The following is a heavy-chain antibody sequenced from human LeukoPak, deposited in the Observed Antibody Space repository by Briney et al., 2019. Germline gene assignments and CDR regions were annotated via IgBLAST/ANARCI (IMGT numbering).Heavy chain of an antibody. CDR2: ISYDGSNK. V-gene: IGHV3-30*18. CDR1: GFTFSSYG. J-gene: IGHJ4*02. D-gene: IGHD5/OR15-5a*01. CDR3: AEDSVAAWYIPSYYFDY. Sequence: GGSLRLSCAASGFTFSSYGMHWVRQAPGKGLEWVAVISYDGSNKYYADSVKGRFTISRDNSKNTLYLQMNSLRAEDTAVYYCAEDSVAAWYIPSYYFDYWGQGTLVTVSS.